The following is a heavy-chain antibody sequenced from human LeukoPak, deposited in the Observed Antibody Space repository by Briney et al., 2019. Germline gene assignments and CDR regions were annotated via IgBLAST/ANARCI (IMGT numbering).Heavy chain of an antibody. CDR2: ISYSGSP. CDR3: ARTTRYCSGGSCYGAVENFDY. J-gene: IGHJ4*02. V-gene: IGHV4-59*01. D-gene: IGHD2-15*01. Sequence: SETLSLTCTVSGGSISSYYWSWIRQPPGKGLEWIGYISYSGSPNYNPSLKSRVTISVETSKNQFSLKLTSVTAADTAVYYCARTTRYCSGGSCYGAVENFDYWGQGTLVTVSS. CDR1: GGSISSYY.